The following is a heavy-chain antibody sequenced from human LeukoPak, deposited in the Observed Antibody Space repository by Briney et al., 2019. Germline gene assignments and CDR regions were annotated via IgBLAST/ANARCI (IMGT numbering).Heavy chain of an antibody. CDR3: ARDGEMATITGIGY. Sequence: GGSLRLSCAASGFTFSSYAMHWVRQAPGKGLEWVAVISYDGSNKYYADSVKGRFTITRDNSKNTLYLQMNSLRAEDTAVYYCARDGEMATITGIGYWGRGTLVTVSP. D-gene: IGHD5-24*01. J-gene: IGHJ4*02. CDR2: ISYDGSNK. V-gene: IGHV3-30-3*01. CDR1: GFTFSSYA.